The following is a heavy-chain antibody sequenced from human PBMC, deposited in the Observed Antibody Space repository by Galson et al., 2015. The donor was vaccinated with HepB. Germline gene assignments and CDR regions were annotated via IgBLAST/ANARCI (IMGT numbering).Heavy chain of an antibody. Sequence: LRLSCAASGFTMSSYGMHWVRQAPGKGLEWVAVISYDGKYKFYADSVKGRFTISRDNSKQTLYLQMNSLRDEDTAIYYCAKDVLVVPAASRWFDPWGQGTLVTVSS. CDR2: ISYDGKYK. CDR1: GFTMSSYG. CDR3: AKDVLVVPAASRWFDP. V-gene: IGHV3-30*18. J-gene: IGHJ5*02. D-gene: IGHD2-2*01.